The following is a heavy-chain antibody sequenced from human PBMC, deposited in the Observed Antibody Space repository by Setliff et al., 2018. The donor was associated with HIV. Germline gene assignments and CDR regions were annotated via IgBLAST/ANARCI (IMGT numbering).Heavy chain of an antibody. CDR1: GYSISSSHW. J-gene: IGHJ4*02. V-gene: IGHV4-28*06. Sequence: SETLSLTCAVSGYSISSSHWWGWIRQPPGKGLEWIGYIYYSGSTNYNPSLKSRVTMSVDTSKNRFSLKLSSVTAFDTAVYYCARGRRRSSTPYYFDYWGQGTLVTVSS. CDR3: ARGRRRSSTPYYFDY. CDR2: IYYSGST.